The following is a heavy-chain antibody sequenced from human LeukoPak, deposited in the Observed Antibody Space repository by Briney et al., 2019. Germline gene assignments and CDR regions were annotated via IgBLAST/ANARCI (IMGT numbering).Heavy chain of an antibody. CDR3: ASTSGITMVRGVSRYFDY. D-gene: IGHD3-10*01. J-gene: IGHJ4*02. V-gene: IGHV4-34*01. CDR2: INHSGST. CDR1: GGSFSGYY. Sequence: PSETLSLTCAVYGGSFSGYYWSWIRQPPGKGLEWIGEINHSGSTNYNPSLKSRVTISVDTSKNQFSLKLSSVTAVDTAVYYCASTSGITMVRGVSRYFDYWGQGTLVTVSS.